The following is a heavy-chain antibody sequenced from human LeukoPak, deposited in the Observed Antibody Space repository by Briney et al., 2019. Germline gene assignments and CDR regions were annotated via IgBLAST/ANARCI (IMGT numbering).Heavy chain of an antibody. D-gene: IGHD3-22*01. CDR3: AREARDHNDGSGYYNDY. Sequence: SETLSLTCSVSGGSIFSYYWSRIRQPAGKGLEWIGRIYTSGGTSYNPSLASRVTMSLDTSQKQFSLKLTSLTAADTAVYYCAREARDHNDGSGYYNDYWGQGTLVTVSS. J-gene: IGHJ4*02. CDR1: GGSIFSYY. CDR2: IYTSGGT. V-gene: IGHV4-4*07.